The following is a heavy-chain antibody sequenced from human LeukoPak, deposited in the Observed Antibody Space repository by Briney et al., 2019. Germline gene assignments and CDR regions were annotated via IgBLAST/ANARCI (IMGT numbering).Heavy chain of an antibody. Sequence: ASVKVSCKASGGTFSSYAISWVRQAPGQGLEWMGRIIPIFGTANYAQKFQGRVTITADKSTSTAYMELSSLRSEDTAVYYCATWDYYDSSGYNYYRYFGYWGQGTLVTVSS. CDR3: ATWDYYDSSGYNYYRYFGY. D-gene: IGHD3-22*01. CDR1: GGTFSSYA. V-gene: IGHV1-69*06. J-gene: IGHJ4*02. CDR2: IIPIFGTA.